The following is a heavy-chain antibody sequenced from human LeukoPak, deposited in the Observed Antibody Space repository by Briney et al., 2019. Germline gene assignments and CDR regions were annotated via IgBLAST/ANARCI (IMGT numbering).Heavy chain of an antibody. D-gene: IGHD3-10*01. V-gene: IGHV4-59*08. CDR3: ARGSRITMVRGVYFDY. Sequence: SETLSLTCTVSGGSISSYYWSWIRQPPGKGLEWFGYIYYSGSTNYNPSLKSRVTISVDTSKNQFPLKLSSVTAADTAVYYCARGSRITMVRGVYFDYWGQGTLVTVSS. J-gene: IGHJ4*02. CDR2: IYYSGST. CDR1: GGSISSYY.